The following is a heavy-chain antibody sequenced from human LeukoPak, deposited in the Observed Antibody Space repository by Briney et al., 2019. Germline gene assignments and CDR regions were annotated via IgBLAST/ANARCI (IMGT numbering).Heavy chain of an antibody. V-gene: IGHV3-23*01. D-gene: IGHD6-19*01. CDR1: GFTFSSYA. Sequence: QPGRSLRLSCVASGFTFSSYAMHWVRQGPGRGLEWLSTISGSGSSTYYADSVKGRFTISRDNSKNTLYLQMDSLRAEDTAVYYCAKRSGWSENWGQGTLVTVSS. J-gene: IGHJ4*02. CDR3: AKRSGWSEN. CDR2: ISGSGSST.